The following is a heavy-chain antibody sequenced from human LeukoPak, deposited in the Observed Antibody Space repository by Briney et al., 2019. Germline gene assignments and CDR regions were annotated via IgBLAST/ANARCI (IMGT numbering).Heavy chain of an antibody. V-gene: IGHV3-23*01. D-gene: IGHD3-16*01. CDR1: GFTFSSYA. CDR3: AKDATWGYYYYMDV. Sequence: GGSLSLSCAASGFTFSSYAMSWVRQAPGKGLEWVSAISGSGGSTYYADSVKGRFTISRDNSKNTLYLQMNSLGAEDTAVYYCAKDATWGYYYYMDVWGKGTTVTVSS. J-gene: IGHJ6*03. CDR2: ISGSGGST.